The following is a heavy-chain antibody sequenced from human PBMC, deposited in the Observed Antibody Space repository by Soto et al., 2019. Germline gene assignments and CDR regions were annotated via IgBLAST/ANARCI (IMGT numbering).Heavy chain of an antibody. CDR3: ARVVYDFYAFDI. Sequence: PSETLSLTCTVSGGSISSYYWSWIRQPPGKGLEWIGYIYYSGSTNYNPSLKSRVTISVDTSKNQFSLKLSSVTAADTAVYYCARVVYDFYAFDIWGQGTMVTVSS. CDR2: IYYSGST. D-gene: IGHD3-3*01. V-gene: IGHV4-59*01. J-gene: IGHJ3*02. CDR1: GGSISSYY.